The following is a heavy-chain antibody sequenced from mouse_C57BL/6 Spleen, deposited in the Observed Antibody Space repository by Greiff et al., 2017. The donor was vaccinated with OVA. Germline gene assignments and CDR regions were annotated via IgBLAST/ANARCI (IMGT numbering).Heavy chain of an antibody. CDR2: ISSGSSTI. D-gene: IGHD1-1*01. J-gene: IGHJ1*03. CDR1: GFTFSDYG. CDR3: ARPSYGSSYGYFDV. Sequence: DVQLVESGGGLVKPGGSLKLSCAASGFTFSDYGMHWVRQAPEKGLEWVAYISSGSSTIYYADTVKGRFTISRDNAKNTLFLQMTSLRSEDTAMYYCARPSYGSSYGYFDVWGTGTTVTVSS. V-gene: IGHV5-17*01.